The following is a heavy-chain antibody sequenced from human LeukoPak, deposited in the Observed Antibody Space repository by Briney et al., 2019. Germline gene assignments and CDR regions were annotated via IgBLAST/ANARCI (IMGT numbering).Heavy chain of an antibody. Sequence: ASVKVSCKASGYTFSSYGINWVRQAPGQGLEWMGWIDPNSGDTNYAQKFQGRVTLTRDTSIRTAYMELSRLSSDDTAVYYCARDRPARGSEIDFWGQGTLVTVSS. J-gene: IGHJ4*02. V-gene: IGHV1-2*02. D-gene: IGHD6-6*01. CDR2: IDPNSGDT. CDR1: GYTFSSYG. CDR3: ARDRPARGSEIDF.